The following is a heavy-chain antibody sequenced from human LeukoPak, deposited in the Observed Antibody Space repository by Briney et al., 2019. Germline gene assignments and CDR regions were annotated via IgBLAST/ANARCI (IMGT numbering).Heavy chain of an antibody. Sequence: GGSLRLSCAASGLTFSSYAMSWVRQAPGQGLEWVSPISNVGGRTYYANSVKGRFTISRDNSKSTLYLQMNTLRAEDTAVYYCAKGTYYYDSGSYLECFGEDWGQGTLVTVSS. CDR1: GLTFSSYA. CDR2: ISNVGGRT. D-gene: IGHD3-10*01. V-gene: IGHV3-23*01. CDR3: AKGTYYYDSGSYLECFGED. J-gene: IGHJ1*01.